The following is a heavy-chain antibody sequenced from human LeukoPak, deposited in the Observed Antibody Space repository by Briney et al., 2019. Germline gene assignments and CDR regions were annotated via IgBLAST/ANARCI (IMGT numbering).Heavy chain of an antibody. V-gene: IGHV3-30-3*01. Sequence: GGSLRLSCAASGFTFSDYAMHWVRQAPGKGLEWVAVISKDGSDKYYPGSVRGRFTISRDNSKNTIYLQMDSLRAEDTAIYYCARGYWWNYDYWGQGTLVTVSS. CDR3: ARGYWWNYDY. CDR2: ISKDGSDK. CDR1: GFTFSDYA. D-gene: IGHD1-7*01. J-gene: IGHJ4*02.